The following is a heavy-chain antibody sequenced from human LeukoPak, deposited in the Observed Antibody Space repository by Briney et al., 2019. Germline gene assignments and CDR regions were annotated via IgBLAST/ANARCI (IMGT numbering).Heavy chain of an antibody. Sequence: PSETLSLTCTVSGGSISSSSYYWSWIRQPAGKGLEWIGRIYTSGSTNYNPSLKSRVTISVDTSKNQFSLKLSSVTAADTAVYYCAREGKLTSVDYWGQGTLVTVSS. V-gene: IGHV4-61*02. CDR2: IYTSGST. CDR3: AREGKLTSVDY. CDR1: GGSISSSSYY. D-gene: IGHD4/OR15-4a*01. J-gene: IGHJ4*02.